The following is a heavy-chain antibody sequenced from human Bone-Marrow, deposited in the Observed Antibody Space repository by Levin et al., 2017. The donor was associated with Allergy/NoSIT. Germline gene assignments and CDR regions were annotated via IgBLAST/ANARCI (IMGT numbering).Heavy chain of an antibody. CDR3: AREAETYYYDSTGYYESMDV. Sequence: SVKVSCKASGGTFSNNAITWVRQAPGQGLEWMGRIIPAVDLADYAQRFQGRVTFTADKSTSTAYMEVTSLRFEDTAVYYCAREAETYYYDSTGYYESMDVWGQGTAVTVSS. CDR1: GGTFSNNA. J-gene: IGHJ6*02. V-gene: IGHV1-69*04. D-gene: IGHD3-22*01. CDR2: IIPAVDLA.